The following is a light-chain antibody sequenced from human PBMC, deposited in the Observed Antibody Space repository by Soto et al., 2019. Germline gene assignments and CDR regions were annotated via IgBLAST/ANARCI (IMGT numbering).Light chain of an antibody. CDR2: DAS. CDR1: QDITNY. Sequence: DIQMTQSPSSLVASVGDRVTITCQASQDITNYLNWYQQKPGKAPRLLLYDASSLETGVPSRFSGSGSGTDFTFTISSLQPEDIATYYCQHYDHLPITFGQGTRLEIK. V-gene: IGKV1-33*01. J-gene: IGKJ5*01. CDR3: QHYDHLPIT.